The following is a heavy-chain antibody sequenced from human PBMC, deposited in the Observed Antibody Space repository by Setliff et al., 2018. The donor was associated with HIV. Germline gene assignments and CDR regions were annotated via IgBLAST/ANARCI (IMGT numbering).Heavy chain of an antibody. Sequence: SETLSLTCTVSGGSITTGSYYWSWIRQPAGQGLKWIGSIYHSGSTYYNPSLKSRVTISVDTSKNYFPLKLTSVTAADTAVYYCATPFGAVAGKMDVWGKGTTVTVSS. D-gene: IGHD6-19*01. CDR2: IYHSGST. J-gene: IGHJ6*04. CDR3: ATPFGAVAGKMDV. CDR1: GGSITTGSYY. V-gene: IGHV4-39*02.